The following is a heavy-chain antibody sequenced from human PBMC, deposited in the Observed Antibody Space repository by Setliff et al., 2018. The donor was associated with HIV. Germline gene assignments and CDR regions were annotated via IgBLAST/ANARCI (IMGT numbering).Heavy chain of an antibody. V-gene: IGHV1-2*02. CDR2: INPHTGVT. Sequence: GASVKVSRKASGYTFTSYPMHSVRQAPGQGLEWMGNINPHTGVTKYAEKFQGRVTMTRDTSINTIYMELSRLRFYDTPVYYCARDLRDGFEEWFSTLDDGMDVWGQGTTVTVSS. J-gene: IGHJ6*02. CDR1: GYTFTSYP. CDR3: ARDLRDGFEEWFSTLDDGMDV. D-gene: IGHD3-3*01.